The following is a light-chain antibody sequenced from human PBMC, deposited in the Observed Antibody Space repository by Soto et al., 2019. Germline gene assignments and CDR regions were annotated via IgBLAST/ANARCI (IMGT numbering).Light chain of an antibody. Sequence: QSALTQPASVSGSPGQSITISCTGTSSDVGSYNLVSWYQQHPGKAPKLMIYEDTKRPSGVSNRFSGSKPGNTASLTISGLQAEDEADYYCSSYAGSNTYVVFGGGTKLTVL. CDR3: SSYAGSNTYVV. CDR1: SSDVGSYNL. CDR2: EDT. J-gene: IGLJ2*01. V-gene: IGLV2-23*01.